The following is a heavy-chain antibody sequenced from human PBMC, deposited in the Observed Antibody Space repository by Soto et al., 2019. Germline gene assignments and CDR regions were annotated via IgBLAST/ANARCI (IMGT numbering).Heavy chain of an antibody. CDR1: GFTFTDYY. V-gene: IGHV3-11*01. D-gene: IGHD6-13*01. Sequence: GGSVRLSCAASGFTFTDYYMTWVRQAPGKGLEWVSYIGRSGSTIYYADSVKGRFTISRDNAQNSLFLQMNSLRAEDTAIYYCARGVLAAVTNTFAYWGQGALVTVSS. J-gene: IGHJ4*02. CDR3: ARGVLAAVTNTFAY. CDR2: IGRSGSTI.